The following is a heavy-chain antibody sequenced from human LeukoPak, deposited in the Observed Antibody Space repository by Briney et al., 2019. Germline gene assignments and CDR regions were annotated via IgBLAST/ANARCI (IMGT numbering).Heavy chain of an antibody. CDR2: ISGSGGST. J-gene: IGHJ4*02. CDR3: AKLQIVVVYYFDY. D-gene: IGHD2-15*01. V-gene: IGHV3-23*01. Sequence: GGSLRLSCAASGFTFSSYAMSWVRQAPGKGLERVSAISGSGGSTYYADSVKGRFTISRDNSKNTLYLQMNSLRAEDTAVYYCAKLQIVVVYYFDYWGQGTLVTVSS. CDR1: GFTFSSYA.